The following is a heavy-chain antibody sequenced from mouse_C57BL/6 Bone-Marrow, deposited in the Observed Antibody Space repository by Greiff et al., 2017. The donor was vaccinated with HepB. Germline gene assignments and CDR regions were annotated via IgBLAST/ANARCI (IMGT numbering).Heavy chain of an antibody. CDR1: GYTFTSYG. D-gene: IGHD2-3*01. V-gene: IGHV1-81*01. CDR3: ARGGWLLLFDY. CDR2: IYPRSGNT. Sequence: VQLQESGAELARPGASVKLSCKASGYTFTSYGISWVKQRTGQGLEWIGEIYPRSGNTYYNEKFKGKATLTADKSSSTAYMELRSLTSEDSAVYFCARGGWLLLFDYWGQGTTLTVSS. J-gene: IGHJ2*01.